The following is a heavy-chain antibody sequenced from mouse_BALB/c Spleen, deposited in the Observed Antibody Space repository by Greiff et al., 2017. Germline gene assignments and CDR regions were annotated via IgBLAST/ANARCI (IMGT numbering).Heavy chain of an antibody. CDR2: IWAGGST. V-gene: IGHV2-9*02. CDR1: GFSLTSYG. D-gene: IGHD1-1*01. Sequence: VMLVESGPGLVAPSQSLSITCTVSGFSLTSYGVHWVRQPPGKGLEWLGVIWAGGSTNYYSALMSRLSISKDNSKSQVFLKMNSLQTDDTAMYYCARDRALITVYAMDYWGQGTSVTVSS. J-gene: IGHJ4*01. CDR3: ARDRALITVYAMDY.